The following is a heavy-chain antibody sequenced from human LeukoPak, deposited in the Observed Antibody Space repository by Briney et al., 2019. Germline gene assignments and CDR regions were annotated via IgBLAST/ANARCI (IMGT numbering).Heavy chain of an antibody. CDR2: IIPIFGTA. V-gene: IGHV1-69*01. D-gene: IGHD2-2*02. Sequence: ASVKVSCKASGGTFSSYAISWVRQAPGQGLEWMGGIIPIFGTANCAQKFQGRVTITADESTSTAYMELSSLRSEDTAVYYCARGLSVVVPAAIPVGAFDYWGQGTLVTVSS. CDR3: ARGLSVVVPAAIPVGAFDY. CDR1: GGTFSSYA. J-gene: IGHJ4*02.